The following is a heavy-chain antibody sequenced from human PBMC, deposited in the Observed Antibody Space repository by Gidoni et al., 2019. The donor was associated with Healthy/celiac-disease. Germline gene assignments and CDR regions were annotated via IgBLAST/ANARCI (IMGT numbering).Heavy chain of an antibody. CDR3: AKGNPITMVRGVIPYFDY. D-gene: IGHD3-10*01. Sequence: EVQLVESGGGLVQPGRSLSLSCAASGFPFADYAMHWVRQAPGKGLEWVSGISWNSGSIGYADSVKGRFTISRDNAKNSLYLQMNSLRAEDTALYYCAKGNPITMVRGVIPYFDYWGQGTLVTVSS. CDR2: ISWNSGSI. J-gene: IGHJ4*02. V-gene: IGHV3-9*01. CDR1: GFPFADYA.